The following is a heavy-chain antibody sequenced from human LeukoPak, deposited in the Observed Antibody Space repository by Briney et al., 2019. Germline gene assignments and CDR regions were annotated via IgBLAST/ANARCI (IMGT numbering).Heavy chain of an antibody. CDR1: GGSISSGGYY. J-gene: IGHJ4*02. Sequence: PSETLSLTCTVSGGSISSGGYYWSWIRQHPGTGLEWIGYIYYSGSTYYNPSLKSRVTISADTSKNQFSLKLSSVTAADTAVYYCARAWRYYFDYWGQGTLVTVSS. CDR3: ARAWRYYFDY. D-gene: IGHD3-3*01. V-gene: IGHV4-31*03. CDR2: IYYSGST.